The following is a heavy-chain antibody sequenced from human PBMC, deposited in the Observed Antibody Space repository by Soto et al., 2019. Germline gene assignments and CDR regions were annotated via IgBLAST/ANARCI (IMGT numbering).Heavy chain of an antibody. CDR3: ARGGIQLSYAFDY. Sequence: PSETLSLTCSVSGTSVSNCYWSWIRQSAGKGLEHIGRIYTSGSTSYNPSLKSRVTMSMDTSQTQIYLNLTSVTAADTAVYYCARGGIQLSYAFDYWGQGILVTVSS. V-gene: IGHV4-4*07. CDR2: IYTSGST. D-gene: IGHD3-10*01. CDR1: GTSVSNCY. J-gene: IGHJ4*02.